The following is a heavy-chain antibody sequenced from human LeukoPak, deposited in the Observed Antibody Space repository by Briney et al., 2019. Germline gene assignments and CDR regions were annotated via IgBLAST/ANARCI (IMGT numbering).Heavy chain of an antibody. J-gene: IGHJ4*02. CDR2: ISGSDGST. Sequence: GGSLRLSCAASGFTFSSYAMSWVRQAPGKGLEWDSAISGSDGSTYYADSVKGRFTISRDNSKNTLYLQMNSLRAEDTAVYYCASETYSSGWWDYWGQGTLVTVSS. D-gene: IGHD6-19*01. CDR1: GFTFSSYA. V-gene: IGHV3-23*01. CDR3: ASETYSSGWWDY.